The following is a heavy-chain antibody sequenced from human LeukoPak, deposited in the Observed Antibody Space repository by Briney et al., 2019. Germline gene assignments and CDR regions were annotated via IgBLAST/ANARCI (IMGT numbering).Heavy chain of an antibody. V-gene: IGHV1-69*13. CDR2: TIPIFGTP. D-gene: IGHD3-10*01. Sequence: SVKVSCKASRGTFSRREINWVRQSPGQGLEWMGGTIPIFGTPKYAQKFQGRATITADESTGIVYMELSSLRHEDTAVYYCASPPPAGLLALHFADWGQGTLVTVSS. CDR1: RGTFSRRE. CDR3: ASPPPAGLLALHFAD. J-gene: IGHJ4*02.